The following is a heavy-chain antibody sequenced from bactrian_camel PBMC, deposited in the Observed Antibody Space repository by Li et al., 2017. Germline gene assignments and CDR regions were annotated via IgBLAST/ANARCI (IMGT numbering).Heavy chain of an antibody. Sequence: VQLVESGGGLVQPGGSLRLSCAASGLTFSSFDMVWVRQAPGKGLEWVSGINGEGSNTQYSDSVKGRFTIARDNRKNTLYLHMNMLKSEDTARYYCVRGREHDFDYPKEAQGTQVTVS. V-gene: IGHV3S40*01. CDR1: GLTFSSFD. J-gene: IGHJ4*01. CDR2: INGEGSNT. D-gene: IGHD6*01.